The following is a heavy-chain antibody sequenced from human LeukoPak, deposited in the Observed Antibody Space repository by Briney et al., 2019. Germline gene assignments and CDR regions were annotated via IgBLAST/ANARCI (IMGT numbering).Heavy chain of an antibody. Sequence: SETLSLTCTVSGGSISSSSYYWGWIRQPPGKGLEWIGSIYYSGSTYYNPSLKSRVAISVDTSKNQFSLKLSSVTAADTAVYYCARYGETWNYYGSGSYPFDYWGQGTLVTVSS. D-gene: IGHD3-10*01. V-gene: IGHV4-39*07. J-gene: IGHJ4*02. CDR3: ARYGETWNYYGSGSYPFDY. CDR2: IYYSGST. CDR1: GGSISSSSYY.